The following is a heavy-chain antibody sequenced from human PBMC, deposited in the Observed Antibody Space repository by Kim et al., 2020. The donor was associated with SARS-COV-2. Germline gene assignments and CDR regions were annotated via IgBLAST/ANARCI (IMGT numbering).Heavy chain of an antibody. CDR3: TRAIIGTNAFDS. J-gene: IGHJ4*01. Sequence: TRYAASVKGRFTITQDNAKNTMYLQINSLRADDTAVYCCTRAIIGTNAFDSWGQGILVTVSS. CDR2: T. D-gene: IGHD1-7*01. V-gene: IGHV3-74*01.